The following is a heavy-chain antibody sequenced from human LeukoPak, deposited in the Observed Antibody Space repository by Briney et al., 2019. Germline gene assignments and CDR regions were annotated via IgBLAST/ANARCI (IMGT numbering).Heavy chain of an antibody. CDR3: EREISDSSRWYGGFDY. V-gene: IGHV3-53*01. J-gene: IGHJ4*02. CDR2: IYSGGST. Sequence: PGGSLRLSCAASGFRVTSNYMSWVRQPPGKGLEWVSVIYSGGSTYYADSVKGRFILSRDDYKNTLSLQISNLRAEDTAVYFCEREISDSSRWYGGFDYWGQGTLVIVSS. D-gene: IGHD6-13*01. CDR1: GFRVTSNY.